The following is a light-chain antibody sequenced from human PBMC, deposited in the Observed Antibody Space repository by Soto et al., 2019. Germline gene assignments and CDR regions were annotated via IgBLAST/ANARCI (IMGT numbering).Light chain of an antibody. V-gene: IGKV3-15*01. J-gene: IGKJ1*01. CDR3: QQYNNWPWT. Sequence: EIVMTQSPDTLSVSPGERATLSCRASQSVATNLAWYQQKPGQPPRLLIYGASTRATGIPARFSGSGSGTEFTLTISSLQSVDFAVYSCQQYNNWPWTFGQGTKVDVK. CDR1: QSVATN. CDR2: GAS.